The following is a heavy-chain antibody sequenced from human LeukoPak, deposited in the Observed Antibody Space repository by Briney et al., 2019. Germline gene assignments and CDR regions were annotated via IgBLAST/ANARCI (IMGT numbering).Heavy chain of an antibody. J-gene: IGHJ4*02. D-gene: IGHD2-2*02. CDR2: INLNNDDT. V-gene: IGHV1-18*04. Sequence: ASVKVSCKSSGYTFTGYYMHWVRQAPGQGLEWMGWINLNNDDTNYAQKLQGRVTMTTDTSTSTAYMELRSLRSDDTAVYYCARDRPSKYCSSTSCYIHPDYWGQGTLVTVSS. CDR3: ARDRPSKYCSSTSCYIHPDY. CDR1: GYTFTGYY.